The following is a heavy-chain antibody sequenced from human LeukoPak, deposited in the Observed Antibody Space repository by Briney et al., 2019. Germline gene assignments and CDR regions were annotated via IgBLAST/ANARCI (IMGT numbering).Heavy chain of an antibody. CDR2: IKQDGGEK. CDR1: GFTFSSYW. Sequence: GGSLRLSCAASGFTFSSYWMNWVRQAPGKGLEWVANIKQDGGEKYYVDSVKGRVTISRDNAKTSLYLQMNSLRAEDTAVYYCARDLSGVTGYTYGRGIDYWGQGTLVTVSS. J-gene: IGHJ4*02. V-gene: IGHV3-7*01. D-gene: IGHD5-18*01. CDR3: ARDLSGVTGYTYGRGIDY.